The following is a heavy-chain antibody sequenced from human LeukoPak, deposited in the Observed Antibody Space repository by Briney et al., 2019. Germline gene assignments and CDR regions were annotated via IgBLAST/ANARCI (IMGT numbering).Heavy chain of an antibody. CDR3: TRWSASGTAWFDP. J-gene: IGHJ5*02. CDR1: GFTFSGSA. CDR2: IRSKANSYAT. D-gene: IGHD6-13*01. V-gene: IGHV3-73*01. Sequence: GGSLRLSCAASGFTFSGSAMHWVRQASGKGLEWVGRIRSKANSYATAYAASVKGRFTISRDDSKNTAYLQMNSLNTEDTAVYYCTRWSASGTAWFDPWAREPWSPSPQ.